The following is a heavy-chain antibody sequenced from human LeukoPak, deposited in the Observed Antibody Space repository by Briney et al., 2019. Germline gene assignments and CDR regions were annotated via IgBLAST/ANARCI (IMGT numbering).Heavy chain of an antibody. V-gene: IGHV3-23*01. J-gene: IGHJ4*02. CDR2: ISGSGGST. D-gene: IGHD5-12*01. Sequence: GGSLRLSCAASGFTFSSYAMSWVRQAPGKGLEWVSAISGSGGSTHYADSVKGRFTISRDNSKNTLYLQMNSLRAEDTAVYYCAKDSIVATHLFDYWGQGTLVTVSS. CDR1: GFTFSSYA. CDR3: AKDSIVATHLFDY.